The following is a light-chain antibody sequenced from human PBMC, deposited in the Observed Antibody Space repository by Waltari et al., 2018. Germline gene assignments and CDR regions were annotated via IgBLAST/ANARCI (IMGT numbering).Light chain of an antibody. CDR2: SAS. Sequence: DIQLTQSPSFLSASVRDRVTITCRASQGISNYLAWYQQKPGKAPKLLIYSASTSQSGVPSRFSGSGSGTEFSLTISSLQPEDFATYYCQHRSNWPPITFGQGTRLDIK. J-gene: IGKJ5*01. CDR1: QGISNY. CDR3: QHRSNWPPIT. V-gene: IGKV1-9*01.